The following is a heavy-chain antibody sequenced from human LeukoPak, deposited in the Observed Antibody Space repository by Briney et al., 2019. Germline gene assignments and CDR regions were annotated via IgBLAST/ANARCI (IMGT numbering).Heavy chain of an antibody. CDR2: ISGSGGST. CDR1: RFTFSSYA. CDR3: AKDQIDSSSGIDY. Sequence: PGGSLRLSCAASRFTFSSYAMSWVRQAPGKGLEWVSAISGSGGSTYYADSVKGRFTISRDNSKNTLYLQMNSLRAEDTAVYYCAKDQIDSSSGIDYWGQGTLVTVSS. D-gene: IGHD6-13*01. V-gene: IGHV3-23*01. J-gene: IGHJ4*02.